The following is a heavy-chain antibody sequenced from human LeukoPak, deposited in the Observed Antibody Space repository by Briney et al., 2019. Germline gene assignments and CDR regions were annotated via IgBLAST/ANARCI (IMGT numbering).Heavy chain of an antibody. D-gene: IGHD5-24*01. CDR1: GFTFSSYA. CDR3: AKVEGLQYFDY. V-gene: IGHV3-23*01. CDR2: ISDSGGST. J-gene: IGHJ4*02. Sequence: GGSLRLSCAASGFTFSSYAMSWVRQAPGKGLEWVSVISDSGGSTYYEASVKGRFTISRDNSKNTLYLQMNSLRAEDTAVYYCAKVEGLQYFDYWGQGTLVTVSS.